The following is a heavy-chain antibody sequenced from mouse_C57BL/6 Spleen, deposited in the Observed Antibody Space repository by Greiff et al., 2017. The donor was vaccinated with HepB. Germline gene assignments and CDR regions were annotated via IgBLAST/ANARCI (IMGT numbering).Heavy chain of an antibody. CDR3: TTPFAY. V-gene: IGHV1-15*01. CDR2: IDPETGGT. J-gene: IGHJ3*01. Sequence: VKLVESGAELVRPGASVTLSCKASGYTFTDYEMHWVKQTPVHGLEWIGAIDPETGGTAYNQKFKGKAILTADKSSSTAYMELRSLTSEDSAVYYCTTPFAYWGQGTLVTVSA. CDR1: GYTFTDYE.